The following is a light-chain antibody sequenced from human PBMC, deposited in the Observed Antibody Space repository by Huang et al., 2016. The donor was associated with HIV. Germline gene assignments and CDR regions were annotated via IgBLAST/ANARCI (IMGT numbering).Light chain of an antibody. CDR3: QQSYSTPRT. CDR1: QSISSY. Sequence: DIQMTQSPSSLSAYVGDRVTITCRASQSISSYLNWYQQKPGKSPNLLIYAASSLQSGVPSMFSGSGSGTDFTLTSSSLQPEDFATYYCQQSYSTPRTFGQGTKVEIK. V-gene: IGKV1-39*01. CDR2: AAS. J-gene: IGKJ1*01.